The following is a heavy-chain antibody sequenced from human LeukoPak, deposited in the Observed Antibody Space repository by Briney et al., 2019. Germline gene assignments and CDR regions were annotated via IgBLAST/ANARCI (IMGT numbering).Heavy chain of an antibody. V-gene: IGHV1-46*01. J-gene: IGHJ5*02. CDR3: ARDRWDDFWSGYPNWFDP. CDR2: INPSGGST. D-gene: IGHD3-3*01. CDR1: GYTFTSYY. Sequence: ASVKVSCKASGYTFTSYYMHWVRQAPGQGLEWMGIINPSGGSTSYAQKFQGRVTMTRDMSTSTVYMELSSLRSEDTAVYYCARDRWDDFWSGYPNWFDPWGQGTLVTVSS.